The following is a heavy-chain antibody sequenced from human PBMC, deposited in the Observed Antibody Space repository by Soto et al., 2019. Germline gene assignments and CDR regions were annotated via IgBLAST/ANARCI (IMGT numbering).Heavy chain of an antibody. Sequence: QVQLVQSGAEVKKPGSSVKVSCKASGGTFSSYAISWVRQAPGQGLEWMGGIIPIFGTANYAQKFQGRVTITADESTSTAYMELSSLRSEDTAVYYCARADVNYYDSSGYTPYGMDVWGQGTTVTVSS. J-gene: IGHJ6*02. CDR1: GGTFSSYA. CDR2: IIPIFGTA. D-gene: IGHD3-22*01. CDR3: ARADVNYYDSSGYTPYGMDV. V-gene: IGHV1-69*01.